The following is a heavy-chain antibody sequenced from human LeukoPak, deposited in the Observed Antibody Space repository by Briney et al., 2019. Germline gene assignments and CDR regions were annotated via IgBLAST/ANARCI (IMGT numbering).Heavy chain of an antibody. D-gene: IGHD3-22*01. CDR3: ARSYYDSSGYTPAIDY. V-gene: IGHV4-61*01. Sequence: SDTLSLTCTVAGGPVSSGNNYWTWIRQPPGKGLEWIRYIYYIGSTNYNPSLKSRVTISVDTSKNQFSLQLSSVTAADTAVYYCARSYYDSSGYTPAIDYWGQGTLVTVPS. CDR2: IYYIGST. CDR1: GGPVSSGNNY. J-gene: IGHJ4*02.